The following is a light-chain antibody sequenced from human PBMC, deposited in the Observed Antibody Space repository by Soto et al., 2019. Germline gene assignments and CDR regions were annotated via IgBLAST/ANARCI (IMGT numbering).Light chain of an antibody. CDR1: NSDIGSHS. Sequence: QSVLTQPPSASGTPGQTITISCSGSNSDIGSHSVDWYQQFPGRTPRPLINSNDQRPSGVPDRFSGSKSGTSATLAISGLRSEDEADYYCATWADSLNGVVFGGGTQLTVL. CDR3: ATWADSLNGVV. CDR2: SND. V-gene: IGLV1-44*01. J-gene: IGLJ2*01.